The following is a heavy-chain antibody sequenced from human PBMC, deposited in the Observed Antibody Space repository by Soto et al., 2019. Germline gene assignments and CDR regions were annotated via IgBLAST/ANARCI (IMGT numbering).Heavy chain of an antibody. J-gene: IGHJ4*02. D-gene: IGHD2-8*02. Sequence: HEHLVQSGAEVKRPGASLKVSCKASGYSFTGYYIHWVRQAPGQGREWMGWINPDSGATNYAQNSQGRVTLTSDTSISTAAMDLTSLTSDDTAVYYCARGDYGTGGYPFPYFDYWGQGTLVIVSS. CDR2: INPDSGAT. V-gene: IGHV1-2*02. CDR1: GYSFTGYY. CDR3: ARGDYGTGGYPFPYFDY.